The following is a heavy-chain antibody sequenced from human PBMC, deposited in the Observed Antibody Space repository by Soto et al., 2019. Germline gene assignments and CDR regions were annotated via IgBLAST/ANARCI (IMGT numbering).Heavy chain of an antibody. J-gene: IGHJ4*02. CDR1: GFTFSSYG. CDR2: ISYDGSNK. Sequence: GGSLRLSCAASGFTFSSYGMHWVRQAPGKGLEWVAVISYDGSNKYYADSVKGRFTISRDNSKNTLYLQMNSLRAEDTAVYYCAKDAYDSSGYYPGLWGQGTLVTVPQ. CDR3: AKDAYDSSGYYPGL. D-gene: IGHD3-22*01. V-gene: IGHV3-30*18.